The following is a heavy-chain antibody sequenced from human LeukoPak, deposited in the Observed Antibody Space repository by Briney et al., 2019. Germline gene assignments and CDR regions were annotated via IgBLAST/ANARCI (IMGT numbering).Heavy chain of an antibody. Sequence: ASVKVSCKVSGYTLTELSMHWVRQAPGKGLEWMGGFDPEDGETIYAQKFQGRVTITADESTSTAYMELSSLRSEDTAVYYCARILWDCSSTSCLDAFDIWGQGTMVTVSS. V-gene: IGHV1-24*01. J-gene: IGHJ3*02. CDR3: ARILWDCSSTSCLDAFDI. D-gene: IGHD2-2*01. CDR2: FDPEDGET. CDR1: GYTLTELS.